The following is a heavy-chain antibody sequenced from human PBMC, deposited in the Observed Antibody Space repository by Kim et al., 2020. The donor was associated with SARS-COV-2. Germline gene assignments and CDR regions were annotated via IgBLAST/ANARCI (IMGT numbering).Heavy chain of an antibody. Sequence: SVKVSCKASGGTFSSYAISWVRQAPGQGLEWMGGIIPIFGTANYAQKFQGRVTITADESTSTAYMELSSLRSEDTAVYYCARDPTYYYGSGSPNWFDPWGQGTLVTVSS. CDR2: IIPIFGTA. J-gene: IGHJ5*02. V-gene: IGHV1-69*13. D-gene: IGHD3-10*01. CDR1: GGTFSSYA. CDR3: ARDPTYYYGSGSPNWFDP.